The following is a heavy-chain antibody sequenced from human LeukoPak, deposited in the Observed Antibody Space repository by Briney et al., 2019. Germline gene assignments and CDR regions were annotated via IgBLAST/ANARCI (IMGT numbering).Heavy chain of an antibody. J-gene: IGHJ4*02. Sequence: SETLSLTCAVSGYSISSGFYWAWIRQPPGKGLEWLGIIYYSRNTYYNPSLKSRLTISVDTSKNEFSLKLSSVTAADTVVYYCARDNGGDDPPTLDYWGQGTLVTVSS. CDR1: GYSISSGFY. CDR3: ARDNGGDDPPTLDY. D-gene: IGHD2-8*01. CDR2: IYYSRNT. V-gene: IGHV4-38-2*02.